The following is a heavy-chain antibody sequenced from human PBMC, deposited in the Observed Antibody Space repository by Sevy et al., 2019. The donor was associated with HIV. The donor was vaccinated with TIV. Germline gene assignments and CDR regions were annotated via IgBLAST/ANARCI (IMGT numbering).Heavy chain of an antibody. J-gene: IGHJ4*02. D-gene: IGHD3-10*01. CDR1: SGSISSYY. Sequence: SETLSLTCTVSSGSISSYYWSWIRQPPGKGLEWIGYIYYSGSTNYNPSLKSRVTISVDTSKNQFSLKLSSVTAADTAVYYCARGYGSGIPFDYWGQGTLVTVSS. CDR2: IYYSGST. V-gene: IGHV4-59*13. CDR3: ARGYGSGIPFDY.